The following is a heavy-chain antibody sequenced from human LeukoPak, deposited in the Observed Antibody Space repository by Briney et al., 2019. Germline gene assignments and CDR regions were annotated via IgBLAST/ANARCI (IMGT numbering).Heavy chain of an antibody. V-gene: IGHV4-39*07. J-gene: IGHJ3*02. CDR1: GGSISSRGYY. Sequence: PSETLSLTCTVSGGSISSRGYYWGWIRQPPGKGLDWIGSMYYSGSTYYNPSLKSRVTMSVDTSKNQFSLKLSSVTAADTAVYYCARDKSRTYGSADAFDIWGQGTMVTVSS. D-gene: IGHD3-10*01. CDR2: MYYSGST. CDR3: ARDKSRTYGSADAFDI.